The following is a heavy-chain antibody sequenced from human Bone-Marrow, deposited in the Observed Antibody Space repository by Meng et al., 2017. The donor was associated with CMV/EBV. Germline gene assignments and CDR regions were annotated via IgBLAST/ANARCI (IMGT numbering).Heavy chain of an antibody. CDR2: IIPIFGTA. Sequence: SVKVSCKASGGTFSSYAISWVRQAPGQGLEWMGGIIPIFGTANYAQKFQGRVTITTDGSTSTAYMELSSLRSEDTAVYYCVPYCSSTSCPIGAFEIWGQGTMVTVSS. CDR3: VPYCSSTSCPIGAFEI. CDR1: GGTFSSYA. V-gene: IGHV1-69*05. J-gene: IGHJ3*02. D-gene: IGHD2-2*01.